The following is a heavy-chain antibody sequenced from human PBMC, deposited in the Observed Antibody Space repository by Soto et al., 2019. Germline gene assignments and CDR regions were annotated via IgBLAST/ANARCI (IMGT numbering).Heavy chain of an antibody. Sequence: QVQLVESGGGVVPPGRSLRLSCAASGFTFSSYGMHWVRQAPGKGLEWVAVIWYDGSNKYYADSVKGRFTISRDNSKNTLYLQMNSLRAEDTAVYYCARGARYDYVWGSPSGYFDYWCQGTLVTVSS. J-gene: IGHJ4*02. CDR2: IWYDGSNK. CDR3: ARGARYDYVWGSPSGYFDY. V-gene: IGHV3-33*01. D-gene: IGHD3-16*01. CDR1: GFTFSSYG.